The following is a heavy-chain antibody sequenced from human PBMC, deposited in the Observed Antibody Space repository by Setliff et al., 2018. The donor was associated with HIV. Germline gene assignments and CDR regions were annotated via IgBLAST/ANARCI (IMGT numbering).Heavy chain of an antibody. Sequence: NPSETLSLTCTVSGGSISSGSYYWSWIRQPAGKGLEWIGRIYTSGSTNYNPSLKSRVTISVDTSKNQFSLKLRSVTAADTAVYYRARETYYYDNPQYYYYYMDVWGKGTTVTVSS. CDR3: ARETYYYDNPQYYYYYMDV. V-gene: IGHV4-61*02. CDR2: IYTSGST. CDR1: GGSISSGSYY. D-gene: IGHD3-22*01. J-gene: IGHJ6*03.